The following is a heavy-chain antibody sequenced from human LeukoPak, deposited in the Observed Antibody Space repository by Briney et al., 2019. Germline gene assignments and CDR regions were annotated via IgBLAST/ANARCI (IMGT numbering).Heavy chain of an antibody. CDR3: ARARRNYYDSSGYFY. Sequence: SETLSLTCAVYGGSFSGYYWSWIRRPPGKGLEWIGEINHSGSTNYNPSLKSRVTISVDTSKNQFSLKLSSVTAADTAVYYCARARRNYYDSSGYFYWGQGTLVTVSS. CDR1: GGSFSGYY. D-gene: IGHD3-22*01. J-gene: IGHJ4*02. CDR2: INHSGST. V-gene: IGHV4-34*01.